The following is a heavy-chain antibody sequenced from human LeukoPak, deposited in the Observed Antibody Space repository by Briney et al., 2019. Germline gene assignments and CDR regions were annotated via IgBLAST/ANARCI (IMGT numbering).Heavy chain of an antibody. CDR2: TYTSGST. J-gene: IGHJ6*03. Sequence: SETLSLTCTVSGGSISSYYWSWIRQPAGKGLEWIGRTYTSGSTNYNPSLKSRVTMSVDTSKNQFSLKLSSVTAADTAVYYCARGYCSGGSCYSRGYYYYMDVWGKGTTVTVSS. CDR3: ARGYCSGGSCYSRGYYYYMDV. CDR1: GGSISSYY. D-gene: IGHD2-15*01. V-gene: IGHV4-4*07.